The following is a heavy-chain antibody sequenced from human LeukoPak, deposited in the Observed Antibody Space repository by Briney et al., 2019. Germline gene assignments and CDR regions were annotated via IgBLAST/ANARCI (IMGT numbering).Heavy chain of an antibody. D-gene: IGHD3-3*01. J-gene: IGHJ4*02. Sequence: ASVKVSCKASGYTFTSYGISWVRQAPGQGLEWMGWISAYNGNTNYAQKLQGRVTMTTDTSTSTAYMELRSLRSDDTAVYYCARDSSGVTIFGVVIIWGQGTLVTVSS. CDR1: GYTFTSYG. V-gene: IGHV1-18*01. CDR3: ARDSSGVTIFGVVII. CDR2: ISAYNGNT.